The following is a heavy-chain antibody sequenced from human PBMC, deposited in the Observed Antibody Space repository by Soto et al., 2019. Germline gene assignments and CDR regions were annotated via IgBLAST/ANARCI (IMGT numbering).Heavy chain of an antibody. CDR1: GYTFTGYY. Sequence: ASVKVSCKASGYTFTGYYMHWVRQAPGQGLEWMGWINPNSGGTNYAQKYQGWVTMTRDTSISTAYMELSRLRSDDTAVYYCARGSTVNYYYYMDVWGKGTTVTVSS. CDR3: ARGSTVNYYYYMDV. V-gene: IGHV1-2*04. J-gene: IGHJ6*03. D-gene: IGHD4-4*01. CDR2: INPNSGGT.